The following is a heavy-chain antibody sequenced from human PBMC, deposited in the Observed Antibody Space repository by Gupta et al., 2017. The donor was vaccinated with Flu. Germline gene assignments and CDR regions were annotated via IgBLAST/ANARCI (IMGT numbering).Heavy chain of an antibody. J-gene: IGHJ5*02. Sequence: RQPPGKGPEWIGEIDHSGGTNYNPSLKRRVTMSVDTSKNQFSLNLYPVTAADTAIYYCTRLGGFTVGYNWFDPWGQGTLVTVSS. D-gene: IGHD4-4*01. V-gene: IGHV4-34*01. CDR3: TRLGGFTVGYNWFDP. CDR2: IDHSGGT.